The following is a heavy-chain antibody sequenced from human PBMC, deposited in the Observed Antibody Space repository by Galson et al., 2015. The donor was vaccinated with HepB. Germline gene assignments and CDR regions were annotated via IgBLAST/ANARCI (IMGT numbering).Heavy chain of an antibody. CDR2: IWYDGSNK. CDR3: ARDGVTTVTMYYFDY. V-gene: IGHV3-33*01. J-gene: IGHJ4*02. CDR1: GFTFSSYG. Sequence: LRLSCAASGFTFSSYGMHWVRQAPGKGLEWVAVIWYDGSNKYYADSVKGRFTISRDNSKNTLYLQMNSLRAEDTAVYYCARDGVTTVTMYYFDYWGQGTLVTVSS. D-gene: IGHD4-17*01.